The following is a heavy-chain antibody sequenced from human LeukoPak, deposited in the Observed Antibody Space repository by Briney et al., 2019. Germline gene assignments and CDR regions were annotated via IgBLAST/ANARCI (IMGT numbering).Heavy chain of an antibody. CDR1: GGPISSYY. CDR3: ARGGPTVAYGTDPFDY. Sequence: SETLSLTCTVSGGPISSYYWSWIRQPAGKGLEWIGRIYTSGSTNYNPSLKSRVTMSVDTSKNQFSLKLRSVTAADTAVYYCARGGPTVAYGTDPFDYWGQGTLVTVSS. D-gene: IGHD6-19*01. V-gene: IGHV4-4*07. CDR2: IYTSGST. J-gene: IGHJ4*02.